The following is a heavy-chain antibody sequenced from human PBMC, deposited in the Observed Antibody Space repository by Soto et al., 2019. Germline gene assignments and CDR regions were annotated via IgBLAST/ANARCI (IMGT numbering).Heavy chain of an antibody. V-gene: IGHV3-72*01. CDR3: TVWGLGKEFGAA. J-gene: IGHJ4*02. CDR1: GFTFSDHY. D-gene: IGHD3-16*01. CDR2: SKNKADSYTT. Sequence: EVQLVESGGGLVQPGGSLRLSCAASGFTFSDHYMDWVRQAPGKGLEWVGRSKNKADSYTTEYAASVKGRFTISRDGSKNSLYLQMNSLKTAGTAVYYCTVWGLGKEFGAAGGKGILFTVSS.